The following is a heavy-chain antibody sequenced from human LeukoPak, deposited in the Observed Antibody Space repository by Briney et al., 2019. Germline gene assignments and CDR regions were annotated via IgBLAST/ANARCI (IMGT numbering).Heavy chain of an antibody. J-gene: IGHJ4*02. CDR3: ARLIYEISGYYLFDY. Sequence: SETLSLTCTVSGGSVTSSNYFWSWIRQPPGKELEWIGYIFYSGTTNYSPSLKNRVTMSVDTSKNQFSLKLSSVTAADTAVYYCARLIYEISGYYLFDYWGQGTPVTVSS. V-gene: IGHV4-61*01. CDR1: GGSVTSSNYF. D-gene: IGHD3-22*01. CDR2: IFYSGTT.